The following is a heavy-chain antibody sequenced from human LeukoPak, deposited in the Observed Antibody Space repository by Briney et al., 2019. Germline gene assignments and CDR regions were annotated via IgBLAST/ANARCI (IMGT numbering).Heavy chain of an antibody. CDR2: IHDSGST. Sequence: SETLSLTCAVAGDSISSGGYSWSWIRQTPGKGLEWIAYIHDSGSTYNNPSLKSRLSISIDTSKNQFSLKLNSVTAADTAVYYCARVVAAAGNNWFDPWGQGTLVTVSS. D-gene: IGHD6-13*01. CDR1: GDSISSGGYS. J-gene: IGHJ5*02. V-gene: IGHV4-30-4*07. CDR3: ARVVAAAGNNWFDP.